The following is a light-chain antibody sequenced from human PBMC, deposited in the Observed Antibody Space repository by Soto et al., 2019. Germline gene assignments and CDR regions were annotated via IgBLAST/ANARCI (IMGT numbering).Light chain of an antibody. Sequence: IVLTQSPATLSFSPGERATLSCRASQNIAIYLAWYQQKSGQSPRLLIYDTFNRAPGIPARFSGSGSGTDFTLTISSLEPEDFAVYYCQQRADWPWTFGQGTKVEIK. CDR1: QNIAIY. CDR3: QQRADWPWT. V-gene: IGKV3-11*01. CDR2: DTF. J-gene: IGKJ1*01.